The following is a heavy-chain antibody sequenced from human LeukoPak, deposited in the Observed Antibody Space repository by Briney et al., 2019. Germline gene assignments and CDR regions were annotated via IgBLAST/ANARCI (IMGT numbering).Heavy chain of an antibody. CDR1: GYLFTTYG. Sequence: GASVKVSCKTSGYLFTTYGISWVRQAPGQGLEWMGWISGYSGKTNYAQKLQDRVTMTTDTSTSTAYMELRSLRSEDTAVYYCARGMTHIVGAATHFDYWGQGTLVTVSS. J-gene: IGHJ4*02. CDR2: ISGYSGKT. D-gene: IGHD1-26*01. V-gene: IGHV1-18*01. CDR3: ARGMTHIVGAATHFDY.